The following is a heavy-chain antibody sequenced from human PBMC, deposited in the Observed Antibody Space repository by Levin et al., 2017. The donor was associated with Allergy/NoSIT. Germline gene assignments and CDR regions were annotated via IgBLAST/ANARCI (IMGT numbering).Heavy chain of an antibody. CDR1: GFTFGDYA. CDR3: TRGYSYGLGYFDY. J-gene: IGHJ4*02. Sequence: GESLKISCTASGFTFGDYAMSWFRQAPGKGLEWVGCIRSKAYGGTTEYAASVKGRFTISRDDSKSIAYLQMNSLKTEDTAVYYCTRGYSYGLGYFDYWGQGTLVTVSS. CDR2: IRSKAYGGTT. V-gene: IGHV3-49*03. D-gene: IGHD5-18*01.